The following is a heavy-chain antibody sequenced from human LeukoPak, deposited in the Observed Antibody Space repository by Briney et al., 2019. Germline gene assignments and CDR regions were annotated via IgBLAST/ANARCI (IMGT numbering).Heavy chain of an antibody. Sequence: GRSLRLSCAASGFTFSTYGMNWVRQAPGKGLEWVSYISSSGSTIYYADSVKGRFTISRDNAKNSLYLQMNSLRAEDTAVYYCARDRGRGDAFDIWGRGTMVTVSS. CDR2: ISSSGSTI. V-gene: IGHV3-48*04. CDR3: ARDRGRGDAFDI. J-gene: IGHJ3*02. D-gene: IGHD3-10*01. CDR1: GFTFSTYG.